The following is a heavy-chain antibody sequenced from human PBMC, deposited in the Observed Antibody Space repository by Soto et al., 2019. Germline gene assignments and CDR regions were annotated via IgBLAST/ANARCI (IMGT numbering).Heavy chain of an antibody. CDR2: IYYSGST. V-gene: IGHV4-59*01. Sequence: PSETLSLTCTVSGGSISSYYWSWIRQPPGKGLEWIGYIYYSGSTNYNPSLKSRVTISVDTSKNQFSLKLSSVTAADTAVYYCARPQGAAAGKDYYYYYGMDVWGQGTTVTVSS. CDR1: GGSISSYY. J-gene: IGHJ6*02. CDR3: ARPQGAAAGKDYYYYYGMDV. D-gene: IGHD6-13*01.